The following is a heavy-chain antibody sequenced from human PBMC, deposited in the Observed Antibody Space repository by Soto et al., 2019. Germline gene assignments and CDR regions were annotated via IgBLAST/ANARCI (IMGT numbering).Heavy chain of an antibody. CDR1: GYTFTSYG. CDR2: ISAYNGNT. CDR3: ARVSGVATTDWFDP. V-gene: IGHV1-18*01. J-gene: IGHJ5*02. D-gene: IGHD5-12*01. Sequence: GASVNVSCKDSGYTFTSYGISWVRQAPGQGLEWMGWISAYNGNTNYAQKLQGRVTMTTDTSTSTAYKELRSLRSDDTAVYYCARVSGVATTDWFDPWGQGTLVTVSS.